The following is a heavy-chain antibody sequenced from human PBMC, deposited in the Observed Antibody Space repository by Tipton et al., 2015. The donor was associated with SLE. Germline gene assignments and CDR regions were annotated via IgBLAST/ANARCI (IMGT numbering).Heavy chain of an antibody. J-gene: IGHJ4*02. CDR2: IWYDGGNQ. V-gene: IGHV3-33*01. CDR3: ARGIKWELRGTLDY. Sequence: SLRLSCAASGFTFSSYGMHRVRQVPGKGLEWVAVIWYDGGNQYYADSVKGRFTISRDNSKNTVFLQMNSLRSEDTAVYYCARGIKWELRGTLDYWGQGTLVMVSS. D-gene: IGHD1-26*01. CDR1: GFTFSSYG.